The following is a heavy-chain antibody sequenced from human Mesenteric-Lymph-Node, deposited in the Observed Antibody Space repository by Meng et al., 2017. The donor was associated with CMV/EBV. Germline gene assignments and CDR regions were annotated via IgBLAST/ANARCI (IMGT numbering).Heavy chain of an antibody. V-gene: IGHV4-4*02. CDR1: GGSISSTNG. J-gene: IGHJ4*02. CDR3: ARDVRAATSDY. CDR2: IYHSGST. D-gene: IGHD2-15*01. Sequence: LSCTVSGGSISSTNGWSWVRQPPGKGLEWIGEIYHSGSTNYNPSLKSRVTLSVDKSKNQLSLKLTSVTAADTAVYYCARDVRAATSDYWGQGTLVTVSS.